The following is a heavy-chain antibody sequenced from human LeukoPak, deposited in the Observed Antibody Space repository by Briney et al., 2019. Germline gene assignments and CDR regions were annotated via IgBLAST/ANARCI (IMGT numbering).Heavy chain of an antibody. CDR3: GRVIAGAIDY. CDR2: INLDGSER. D-gene: IGHD6-13*01. V-gene: IGHV3-7*01. CDR1: GFTFSGHS. Sequence: GGSLRLSCAASGFTFSGHSMTWVRQAPGKGLEWVANINLDGSERFNVDFVKGRFTISRDNADNSMYLQMNSLRAEDTAVYYCGRVIAGAIDYWGQGTLVTVSS. J-gene: IGHJ4*02.